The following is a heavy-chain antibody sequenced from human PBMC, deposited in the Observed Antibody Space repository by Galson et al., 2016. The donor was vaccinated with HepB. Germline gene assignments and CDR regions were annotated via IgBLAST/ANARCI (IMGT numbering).Heavy chain of an antibody. V-gene: IGHV1-18*01. D-gene: IGHD3-3*01. CDR2: INDYNGHT. CDR1: GYPFLLYG. Sequence: SVKVSCKASGYPFLLYGITWVRQAPGQGLEWMGWINDYNGHTNYAQRFQDRVTMTTHTSTSSAYMELRGLTSDDTAVYYCARVSGFDFWSGYYSQWHFDLWGRGTLVTVSS. CDR3: ARVSGFDFWSGYYSQWHFDL. J-gene: IGHJ2*01.